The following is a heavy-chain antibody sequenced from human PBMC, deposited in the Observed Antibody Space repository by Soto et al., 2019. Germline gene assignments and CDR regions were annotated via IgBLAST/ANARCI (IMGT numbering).Heavy chain of an antibody. CDR3: ARLSSSGWPIDS. CDR1: GGSISGGGYY. CDR2: TYYSENT. D-gene: IGHD6-19*01. V-gene: IGHV4-31*03. Sequence: PSETLSLTCTVSGGSISGGGYYWSWIRQHPGKGLEWIGYTYYSENTYYNPSLNSRITISADTSKNQFSLKLSSVTAADTAVYYCARLSSSGWPIDSWGQGTLVTVSS. J-gene: IGHJ4*02.